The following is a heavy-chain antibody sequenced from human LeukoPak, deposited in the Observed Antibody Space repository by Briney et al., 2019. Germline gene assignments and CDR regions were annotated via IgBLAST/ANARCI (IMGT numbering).Heavy chain of an antibody. D-gene: IGHD3-3*01. J-gene: IGHJ4*02. Sequence: GGSLRLSCAASGFSFSSNGMHWVRQAPGKGLEWVAFILYDGSNKYYADSVKGRFTISRDNSKNTLYLQMNSLRAEDTAVYYCAKDLAWRKFDCWGQGTLVTVSS. CDR2: ILYDGSNK. CDR3: AKDLAWRKFDC. V-gene: IGHV3-30*02. CDR1: GFSFSSNG.